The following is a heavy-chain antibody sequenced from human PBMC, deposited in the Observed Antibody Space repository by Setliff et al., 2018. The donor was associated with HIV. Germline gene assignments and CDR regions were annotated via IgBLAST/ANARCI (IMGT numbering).Heavy chain of an antibody. Sequence: ASETLCLTCAASGYSISSGFYWSWMRQPPGKGREWIGSIFYSGSANYNPSLTSPVTISVDKSKNQFSLKLRSVTAADTAVYWCAREDSSYHYFDSWGQGMLVTVSS. CDR2: IFYSGSA. J-gene: IGHJ4*02. CDR3: AREDSSYHYFDS. V-gene: IGHV4-38-2*02. D-gene: IGHD3-22*01. CDR1: GYSISSGFY.